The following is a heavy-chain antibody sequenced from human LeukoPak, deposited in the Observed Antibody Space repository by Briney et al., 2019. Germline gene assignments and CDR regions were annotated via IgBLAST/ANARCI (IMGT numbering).Heavy chain of an antibody. J-gene: IGHJ4*02. V-gene: IGHV3-30*04. CDR1: GFNLNTYA. CDR3: AREEAGSGSYYNVY. Sequence: GGSLRLSCTASGFNLNTYAIHWVRQAPGKGLEWVAVISSDGRKTFYADSVKGRFTISRGNSKNTLYLQMNSLRAEDTAVYYCAREEAGSGSYYNVYWGQGTLVTVSS. D-gene: IGHD3-10*01. CDR2: ISSDGRKT.